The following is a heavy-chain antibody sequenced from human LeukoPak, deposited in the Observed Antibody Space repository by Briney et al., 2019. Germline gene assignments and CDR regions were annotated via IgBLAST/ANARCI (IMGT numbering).Heavy chain of an antibody. CDR2: ISAYNGNT. D-gene: IGHD3-9*01. CDR1: GYTFTSYG. Sequence: ASVKVSCKASGYTFTSYGISWVRQAPGQGFEWMGWISAYNGNTNYAQKLQGRVTMTTDTSTSTAYMELRSLRSDDTAVYYCARDRPNYDILTGYYFYFDYWGQGTLVTVSS. J-gene: IGHJ4*02. V-gene: IGHV1-18*01. CDR3: ARDRPNYDILTGYYFYFDY.